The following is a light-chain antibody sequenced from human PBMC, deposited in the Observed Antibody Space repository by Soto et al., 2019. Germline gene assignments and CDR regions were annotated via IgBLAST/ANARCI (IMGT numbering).Light chain of an antibody. Sequence: QSVLTQPASVSGSPGQWITISCTGTSSDVGGYNYVSWYQQQPGKAPKFMIYDVTNRPSGVSNRFSGSKSGNTASLTISGLQAEDEADYYCCSYTTSNTRQIVFGTGTKVTV. CDR3: CSYTTSNTRQIV. CDR1: SSDVGGYNY. CDR2: DVT. J-gene: IGLJ1*01. V-gene: IGLV2-14*01.